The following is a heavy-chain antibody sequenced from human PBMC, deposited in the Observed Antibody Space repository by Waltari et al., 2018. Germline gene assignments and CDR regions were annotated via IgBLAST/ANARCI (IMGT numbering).Heavy chain of an antibody. V-gene: IGHV4-59*01. J-gene: IGHJ3*02. CDR2: IYYSGST. Sequence: QVQLQESGPGLVKPSETLSHTCTVSGGSISSYYWSWIRQPPGKGLEWIGYIYYSGSTNYNPSLKSRVTISVDTSKNQFSLKLSSVTAADTAVYYCARERGSSWGEDAFDIWGQGTMVTVSS. D-gene: IGHD6-13*01. CDR3: ARERGSSWGEDAFDI. CDR1: GGSISSYY.